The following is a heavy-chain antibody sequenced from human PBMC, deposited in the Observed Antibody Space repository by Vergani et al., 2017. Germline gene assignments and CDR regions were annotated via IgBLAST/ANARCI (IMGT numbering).Heavy chain of an antibody. Sequence: QVQLVQSGAEVKKPGASVKVFCKVSGYTFTSYGISWVRQAPGQGLEWMGWISAYNGNTNYAQKLQGRVTMTTDTSTSTAYMELRSLRSDDTAVYYCARQAHALRYYYYMDVWGKGTTVTVSS. J-gene: IGHJ6*03. CDR3: ARQAHALRYYYYMDV. V-gene: IGHV1-18*01. CDR1: GYTFTSYG. CDR2: ISAYNGNT.